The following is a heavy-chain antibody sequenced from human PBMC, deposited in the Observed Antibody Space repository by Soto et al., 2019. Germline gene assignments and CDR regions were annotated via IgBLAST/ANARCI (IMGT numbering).Heavy chain of an antibody. D-gene: IGHD1-26*01. CDR3: ARRVYSGSGRDYFDY. J-gene: IGHJ4*02. CDR1: GGSITSRSYF. V-gene: IGHV4-39*01. Sequence: QLLESGPGLVKPSETLSLICSVSGGSITSRSYFWAWIRQPPGKGLEWVATIYSSGSTYYNPSLKSRVTISADTSKNQFSLRLSSVTAADSAVYYCARRVYSGSGRDYFDYWGQGSLVTVSS. CDR2: IYSSGST.